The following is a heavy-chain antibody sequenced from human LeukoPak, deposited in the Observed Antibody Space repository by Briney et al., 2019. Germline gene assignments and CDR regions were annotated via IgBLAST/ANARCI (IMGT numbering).Heavy chain of an antibody. CDR2: INHSGST. D-gene: IGHD3-3*01. Sequence: LENPSPTRPVYWGSLRGLHRGLVRPPPGEGPGWIGEINHSGSTNYSPSLKSRVTISVDTSKNQFSLKLSSVTAADTAVYYCARASRFLEWFLDYWGQGTLVTVSS. CDR3: ARASRFLEWFLDY. V-gene: IGHV4-34*01. CDR1: WGSLRGLH. J-gene: IGHJ4*02.